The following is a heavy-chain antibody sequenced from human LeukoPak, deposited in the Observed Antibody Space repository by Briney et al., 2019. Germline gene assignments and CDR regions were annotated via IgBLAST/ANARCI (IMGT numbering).Heavy chain of an antibody. CDR2: IYYSGST. V-gene: IGHV4-30-4*01. Sequence: PSQTLSLTCTVSGGSISSGDYYWSWIRQPPGKGLECIGYIYYSGSTYYNPSLKSRVTISVDTSKNQFSLKLSSVTAADTAVYYCARDSYSSSSGGFDYWGQGTLVTVSS. J-gene: IGHJ4*02. D-gene: IGHD6-6*01. CDR1: GGSISSGDYY. CDR3: ARDSYSSSSGGFDY.